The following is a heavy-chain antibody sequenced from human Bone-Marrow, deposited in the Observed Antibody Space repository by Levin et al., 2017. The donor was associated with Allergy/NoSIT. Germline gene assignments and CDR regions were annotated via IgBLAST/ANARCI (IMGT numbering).Heavy chain of an antibody. V-gene: IGHV4-4*02. CDR3: ARLVVVIPPTTSCGEYYGMDV. CDR2: IYQSGIT. Sequence: SETLSLTCAVSGGSISNPHWWTWVRQPPGKGLEWIGEIYQSGITNYNPSLKSRVTMSLDTSKNQFSLKLISLTAADTAVYYCARLVVVIPPTTSCGEYYGMDVWGQGTTVTVSS. D-gene: IGHD3-16*02. J-gene: IGHJ6*02. CDR1: GGSISNPHW.